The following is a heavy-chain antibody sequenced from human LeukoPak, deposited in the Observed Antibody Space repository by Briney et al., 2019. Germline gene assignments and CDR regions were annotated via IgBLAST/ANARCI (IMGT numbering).Heavy chain of an antibody. D-gene: IGHD6-13*01. J-gene: IGHJ4*02. Sequence: ASVKVSCKASGYSFTKFGISWVRQAPGQGLEWMGWISAYNGSTNYEQKVQGRVTMTTDTSTGTAYMELRSLRSDDTAVCYCARDSPYSSSSLGFDYWGQGSLVTASS. CDR1: GYSFTKFG. CDR2: ISAYNGST. CDR3: ARDSPYSSSSLGFDY. V-gene: IGHV1-18*01.